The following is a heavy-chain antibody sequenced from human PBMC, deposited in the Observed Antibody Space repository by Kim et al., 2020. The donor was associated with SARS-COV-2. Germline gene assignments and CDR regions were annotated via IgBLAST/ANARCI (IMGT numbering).Heavy chain of an antibody. Sequence: SETLSLTCTVSGGSISSYYWSWIRQPPGKGLEWIGYIYYSGSTNYNPSLKSRVTISVDTSKNQFSLKLSSVTAADTAVYYCARQIPSADYFDYWGQGTLVTVSS. V-gene: IGHV4-59*13. J-gene: IGHJ4*02. CDR1: GGSISSYY. CDR3: ARQIPSADYFDY. CDR2: IYYSGST.